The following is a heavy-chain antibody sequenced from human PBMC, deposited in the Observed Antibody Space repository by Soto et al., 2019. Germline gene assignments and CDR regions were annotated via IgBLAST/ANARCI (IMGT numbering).Heavy chain of an antibody. D-gene: IGHD5-18*01. CDR3: ARDQAMAQFDY. V-gene: IGHV1-18*01. CDR1: GGTFSSYG. Sequence: GASVKVSCKASGGTFSSYGISWVRQAPGQGLEWMGWINAYNGNTKYAQKLQGRVTMTTDTSTSTAYMELRSLRSDDTAVYYCARDQAMAQFDYWGQGTLVTVSS. J-gene: IGHJ4*02. CDR2: INAYNGNT.